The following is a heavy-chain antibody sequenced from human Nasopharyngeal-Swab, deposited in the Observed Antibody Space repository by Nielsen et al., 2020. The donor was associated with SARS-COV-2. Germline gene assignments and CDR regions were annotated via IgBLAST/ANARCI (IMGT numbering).Heavy chain of an antibody. J-gene: IGHJ4*02. Sequence: SETLSLTCAVYGGSFSGYYWSWIRQSLGKGLEWIGEISRSGRTNYNPSLNSRVTISLDTSKNQFSLKVTSVTAADTAVYYCARQGVPIRGWFKDYDRTAYEYWGQGTLVTVSS. D-gene: IGHD3-22*01. CDR1: GGSFSGYY. CDR2: ISRSGRT. V-gene: IGHV4-34*01. CDR3: ARQGVPIRGWFKDYDRTAYEY.